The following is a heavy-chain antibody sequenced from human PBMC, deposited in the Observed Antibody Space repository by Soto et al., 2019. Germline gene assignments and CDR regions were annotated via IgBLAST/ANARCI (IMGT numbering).Heavy chain of an antibody. CDR2: IYYSGST. Sequence: QLQLQESGPGLVKPSETLSLTCSVSGDSISSRSCYWGWIRQPPGKGLEWIGSIYYSGSTSYNPSRKTRVTISEDTSKNQLSLKLSSVTAADTAVYYCARQALTTSIDQLQPVDYWGQGTLVPVAS. CDR3: ARQALTTSIDQLQPVDY. J-gene: IGHJ4*02. D-gene: IGHD2-2*01. CDR1: GDSISSRSCY. V-gene: IGHV4-39*01.